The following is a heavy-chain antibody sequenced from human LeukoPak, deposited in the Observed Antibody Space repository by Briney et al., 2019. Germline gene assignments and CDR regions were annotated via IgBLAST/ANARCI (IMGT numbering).Heavy chain of an antibody. CDR1: GFTFSSYA. CDR2: ISYDGSNK. CDR3: ARGDDILTGYSDYFDY. V-gene: IGHV3-30*04. Sequence: PGGSLRLSCAASGFTFSSYAMHWVRQAPGKGLEWVAVISYDGSNKYYADSVKGRFTISRDNSKNTLYLQMNSPRAEDTAVYYCARGDDILTGYSDYFDYWGQGTLVTVSS. J-gene: IGHJ4*02. D-gene: IGHD3-9*01.